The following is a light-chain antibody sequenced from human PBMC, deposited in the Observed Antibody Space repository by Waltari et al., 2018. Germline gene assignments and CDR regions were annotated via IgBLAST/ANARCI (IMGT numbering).Light chain of an antibody. CDR3: QQYGSSTKA. CDR1: QSVSSSY. Sequence: EIVLTQSPGTLSLSPGERATLSCRASQSVSSSYLAWNQQKPGQAPRPLIYGASSRATGTPGRFSCRGSGTDFTLTTSRLQPEDCAVYYCQQYGSSTKACGQGSKVEIK. J-gene: IGKJ1*01. CDR2: GAS. V-gene: IGKV3-20*01.